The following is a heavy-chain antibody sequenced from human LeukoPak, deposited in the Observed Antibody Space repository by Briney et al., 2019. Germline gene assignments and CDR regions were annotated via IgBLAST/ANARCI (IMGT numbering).Heavy chain of an antibody. CDR1: GFIFSDSY. V-gene: IGHV3-11*04. CDR3: ASGRTGRAAAGRH. D-gene: IGHD6-13*01. J-gene: IGHJ4*02. CDR2: ISSSDSTI. Sequence: PGGSLRLSCATSGFIFSDSYMSWIRQAPGKGLEWISYISSSDSTISYADSVKGRFTISWDNAKKSLYLQMNSLRAEDTAVYYCASGRTGRAAAGRHWGQGTLVTVSS.